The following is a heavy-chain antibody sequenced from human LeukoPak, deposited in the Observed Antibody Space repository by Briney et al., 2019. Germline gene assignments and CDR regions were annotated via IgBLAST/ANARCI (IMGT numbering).Heavy chain of an antibody. CDR3: AKGAHTMILVVVES. Sequence: GGSLRLSCAASGVNFNIYAMNWVRQAPGKGLEWVSGIVGSGGGTYYADSVKGRFTISRDNSKNTLYLQMNSLRAEDTAVYYCAKGAHTMILVVVESWGQGTLVTVSS. J-gene: IGHJ4*02. CDR1: GVNFNIYA. V-gene: IGHV3-23*01. D-gene: IGHD3-22*01. CDR2: IVGSGGGT.